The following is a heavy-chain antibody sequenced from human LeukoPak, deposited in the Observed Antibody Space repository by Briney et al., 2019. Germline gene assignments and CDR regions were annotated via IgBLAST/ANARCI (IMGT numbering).Heavy chain of an antibody. D-gene: IGHD4-11*01. Sequence: SETLSLTCTVSGGSISSGDYYWSWIRQPPGKGLEWIGYIYYSGSTNYNPSLKSRVAISVDTSKNQFSLKLSSVTAADTAVYYCARSTVTTPGLLDYWGQGTLVTVSS. J-gene: IGHJ4*02. CDR3: ARSTVTTPGLLDY. CDR2: IYYSGST. CDR1: GGSISSGDYY. V-gene: IGHV4-61*08.